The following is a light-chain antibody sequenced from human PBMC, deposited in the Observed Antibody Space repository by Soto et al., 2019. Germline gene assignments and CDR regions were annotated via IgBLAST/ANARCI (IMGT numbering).Light chain of an antibody. CDR2: GTS. CDR3: QQYEKWPPSIT. CDR1: QPLNNN. J-gene: IGKJ5*01. V-gene: IGKV3-15*01. Sequence: EIVMTQSPATLSVSPGGRATLSWRAGQPLNNNVAWYQHKPGQAPRLLIYGTSTRATGVSARFSGGGSGTEFTLTISSLQSEDFAVYYCQQYEKWPPSITFGQGTRLEIK.